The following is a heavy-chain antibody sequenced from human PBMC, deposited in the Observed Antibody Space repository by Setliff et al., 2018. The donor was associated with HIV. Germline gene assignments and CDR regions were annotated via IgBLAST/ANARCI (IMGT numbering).Heavy chain of an antibody. CDR2: IHYSGST. Sequence: KSSETLSLTCTVSGGSISSSYWTWTRQPPGKGLEWIGNIHYSGSTNYSPSLKSRVTISVDTSRSQFSLKLSSVTAADTAVYYCARGRDKYGPIDYWGQGTLVTVSS. J-gene: IGHJ4*02. CDR3: ARGRDKYGPIDY. CDR1: GGSISSSY. D-gene: IGHD3-10*01. V-gene: IGHV4-59*01.